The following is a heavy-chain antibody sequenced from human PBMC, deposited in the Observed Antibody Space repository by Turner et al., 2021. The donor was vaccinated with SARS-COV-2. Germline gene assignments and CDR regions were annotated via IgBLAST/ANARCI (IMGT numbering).Heavy chain of an antibody. CDR3: ARATFDH. V-gene: IGHV3-48*03. Sequence: EVQLVESGGGSVQPGGSLRLSCVASGFTFKSYEMHWVRQAPGKGLEWISSISSTGNTIFYADSVRGRLTLSRDNANDSLSLQMDSLRAEDTAIYYCARATFDHWGLGTLITVSS. CDR1: GFTFKSYE. J-gene: IGHJ4*02. CDR2: ISSTGNTI.